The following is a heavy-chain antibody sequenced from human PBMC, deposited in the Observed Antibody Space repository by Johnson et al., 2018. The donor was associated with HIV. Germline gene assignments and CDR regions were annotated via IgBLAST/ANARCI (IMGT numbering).Heavy chain of an antibody. V-gene: IGHV3-30-3*01. D-gene: IGHD5-12*01. CDR1: GFTFSSYA. CDR2: ISYDGSNK. CDR3: AGTYSGYEGSAFDI. Sequence: VQLVESGGGVVQPGRSLRLSCAASGFTFSSYAMHWVRQAPGKGLEWVAVISYDGSNKYYADSVKGRFTISRDNSKNTLYLQMNSLRAEDTAVYYCAGTYSGYEGSAFDIWGQGTMVTVSS. J-gene: IGHJ3*02.